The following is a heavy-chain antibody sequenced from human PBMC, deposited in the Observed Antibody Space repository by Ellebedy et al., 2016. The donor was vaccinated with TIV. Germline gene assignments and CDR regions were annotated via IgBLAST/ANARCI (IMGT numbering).Heavy chain of an antibody. CDR2: FDPEYGET. CDR1: GDTLTELS. V-gene: IGHV1-24*01. Sequence: AASVKVSCKVSGDTLTELSMHWVRQAPGKGLEWMGGFDPEYGETIYAQKFQGRVTMTEDTSTDTAYMELSSLRSKDTAVYYCATAYGDYVHDAFDIWGQGTMVTVSS. CDR3: ATAYGDYVHDAFDI. J-gene: IGHJ3*02. D-gene: IGHD4-17*01.